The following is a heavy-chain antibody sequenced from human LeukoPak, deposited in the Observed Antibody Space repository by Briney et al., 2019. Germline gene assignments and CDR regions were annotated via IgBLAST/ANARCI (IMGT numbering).Heavy chain of an antibody. D-gene: IGHD2-21*02. CDR3: ARGCGGDCYSGHDY. CDR2: ISSSSSYI. CDR1: GFTFSSYS. Sequence: PGGSLRLSCAASGFTFSSYSMNWVRQAPGKGLEWVSSISSSSSYIYYADSVKGRFTIPRDNAKNSLYLQMNSLRAEDTAVYYCARGCGGDCYSGHDYWGQGTLVTVSS. J-gene: IGHJ4*02. V-gene: IGHV3-21*01.